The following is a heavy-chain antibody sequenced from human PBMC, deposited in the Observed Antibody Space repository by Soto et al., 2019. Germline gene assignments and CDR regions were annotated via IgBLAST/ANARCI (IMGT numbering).Heavy chain of an antibody. J-gene: IGHJ5*02. CDR2: ITGPGCNT. V-gene: IGHV3-23*01. Sequence: EVQLFESGGDLVQPGGSLGLSCAASGFTFSSYAMSWLRQAPGKGLEWVSAITGPGCNTYYADSLKGRFTISRDNSKNTMYVQMNTLRPVDTDVYCCAKGRSGSGRYCAQQKSWGQGTLVTVSS. D-gene: IGHD3-10*01. CDR3: AKGRSGSGRYCAQQKS. CDR1: GFTFSSYA.